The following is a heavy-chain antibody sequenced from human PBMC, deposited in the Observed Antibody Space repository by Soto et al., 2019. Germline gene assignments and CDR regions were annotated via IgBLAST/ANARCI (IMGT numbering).Heavy chain of an antibody. D-gene: IGHD3-22*01. CDR1: GGTFSSYA. CDR3: ARDLMGHSSGYYHFDY. CDR2: IIPIFGTA. Sequence: ASVKVSCKASGGTFSSYAISWVRQAPGQGLEWMGGIIPIFGTANYAQKFQGRVTITADESTSTAYMELSSLRSEDTAVYYCARDLMGHSSGYYHFDYWGQGTLVTVSS. J-gene: IGHJ4*02. V-gene: IGHV1-69*13.